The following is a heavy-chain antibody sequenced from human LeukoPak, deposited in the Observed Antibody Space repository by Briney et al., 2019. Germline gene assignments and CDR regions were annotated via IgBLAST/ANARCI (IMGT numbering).Heavy chain of an antibody. CDR2: ISTSSNTI. Sequence: GGSLRLSCAASGFTFSTYGMNWVRQAPGKGLEWVSYISTSSNTIYYADSEKGRFTISRDNAKNSLYLQMNSLRAEDTAVYYCARALTLSKVGARFIFDYWGQGSLVTVSS. D-gene: IGHD1-26*01. CDR3: ARALTLSKVGARFIFDY. J-gene: IGHJ4*02. V-gene: IGHV3-48*03. CDR1: GFTFSTYG.